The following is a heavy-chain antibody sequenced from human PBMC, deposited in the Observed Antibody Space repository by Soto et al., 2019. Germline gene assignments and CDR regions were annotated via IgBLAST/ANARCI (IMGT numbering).Heavy chain of an antibody. Sequence: ASETLSLTCTVSGGSISSSSYYWGWIRQPPGKGLEWIGSIHYSGSTYYNPSLKSRVTISVDTSKNQFSLKLSSVTAADTAVYYCARHWIAAAGNAFDIWGQGTMVTVSS. D-gene: IGHD6-13*01. CDR3: ARHWIAAAGNAFDI. CDR1: GGSISSSSYY. V-gene: IGHV4-39*01. J-gene: IGHJ3*02. CDR2: IHYSGST.